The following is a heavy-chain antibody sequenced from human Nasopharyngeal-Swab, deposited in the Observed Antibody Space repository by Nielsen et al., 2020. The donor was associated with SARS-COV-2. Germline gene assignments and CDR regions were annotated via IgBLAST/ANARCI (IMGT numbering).Heavy chain of an antibody. V-gene: IGHV1-18*01. CDR2: MNPNNGNT. J-gene: IGHJ4*02. CDR1: GYTFTSYD. Sequence: SVKVSCKASGYTFTSYDINWVRQATGQGLEWMGWMNPNNGNTNYAQKLQGRVTMTTDTSTSTAYMELRSLRSDDTAVYYCARDYRAWSSGFPFDYWGQGTLVTVSS. D-gene: IGHD6-19*01. CDR3: ARDYRAWSSGFPFDY.